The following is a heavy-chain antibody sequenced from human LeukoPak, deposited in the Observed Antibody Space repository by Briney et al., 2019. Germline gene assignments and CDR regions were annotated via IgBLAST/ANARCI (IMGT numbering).Heavy chain of an antibody. D-gene: IGHD6-13*01. Sequence: QPGGSLRLSCAASGLTFSSYAMSRVRQPPGKGLEWVSAISGSGGSTHYADSVKGRFTISRDNSKNTLYLQMNSLRAEDTALYYCAKGPGYSSYYFDYWGQGTLVTVSS. V-gene: IGHV3-23*01. CDR3: AKGPGYSSYYFDY. CDR2: ISGSGGST. J-gene: IGHJ4*02. CDR1: GLTFSSYA.